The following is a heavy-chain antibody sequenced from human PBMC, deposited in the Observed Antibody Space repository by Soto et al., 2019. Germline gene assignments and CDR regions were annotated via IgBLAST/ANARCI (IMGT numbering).Heavy chain of an antibody. CDR1: GGTFSSYA. CDR3: AYCSGGSCYRNPYYYYYGMDV. Sequence: SVKVSCKASGGTFSSYAISWVRQAPGQGLEWMGGIIPIFGTANYAQKFQGRVTITADESTSTAYMELSSLRSEDTAVYYCAYCSGGSCYRNPYYYYYGMDVWGQGTTVTVSS. CDR2: IIPIFGTA. J-gene: IGHJ6*02. V-gene: IGHV1-69*13. D-gene: IGHD2-15*01.